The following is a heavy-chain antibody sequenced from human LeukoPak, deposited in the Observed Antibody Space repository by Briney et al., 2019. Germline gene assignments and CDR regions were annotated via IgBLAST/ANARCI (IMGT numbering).Heavy chain of an antibody. CDR1: GGSISSSSYY. D-gene: IGHD3-9*01. J-gene: IGHJ4*02. CDR2: IYYSGST. Sequence: KTSETLSLTCTVSGGSISSSSYYWGWIRQPPGKWLEWIGSIYYSGSTYYNPSLKSRVTISVDTSKNQFSLKLSSVTAADTAVYYCASNPIRYFDWLSEGGYFDYWGQGTLVTVSS. CDR3: ASNPIRYFDWLSEGGYFDY. V-gene: IGHV4-39*01.